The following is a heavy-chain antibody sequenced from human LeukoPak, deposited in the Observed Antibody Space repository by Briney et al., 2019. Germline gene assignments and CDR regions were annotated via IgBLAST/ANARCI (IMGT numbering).Heavy chain of an antibody. CDR2: IKQEGSEK. Sequence: GGSLRLSCAASGFTFRNYWMSWVRQAPGKGLEFVANIKQEGSEKYYVDSVKGRFTISRDNAKNSLYLQMSGLRAEDTAVYYCAANGGPFDFWGQGTLVTVSS. J-gene: IGHJ4*02. CDR1: GFTFRNYW. D-gene: IGHD4-23*01. V-gene: IGHV3-7*05. CDR3: AANGGPFDF.